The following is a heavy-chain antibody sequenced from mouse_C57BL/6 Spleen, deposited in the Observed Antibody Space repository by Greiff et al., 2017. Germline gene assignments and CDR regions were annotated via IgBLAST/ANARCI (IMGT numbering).Heavy chain of an antibody. D-gene: IGHD1-1*01. CDR3: ARNYYGSSSYYFDY. J-gene: IGHJ2*01. Sequence: QVQLQQSGPGLVAPSQSLSITCTVSGFSLTSYAISWVRQPPGKGLEWLGVIWTGGGTNYNSALKSRLSISKDNSKSQVFLKMNSLQTDDTARYYCARNYYGSSSYYFDYWGQGTTLTVSS. CDR1: GFSLTSYA. CDR2: IWTGGGT. V-gene: IGHV2-9-1*01.